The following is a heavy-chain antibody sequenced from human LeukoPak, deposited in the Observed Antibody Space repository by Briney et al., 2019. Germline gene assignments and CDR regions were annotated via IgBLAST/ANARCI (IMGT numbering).Heavy chain of an antibody. CDR3: AREGEGAGFDY. D-gene: IGHD3-16*01. J-gene: IGHJ4*02. V-gene: IGHV3-64*01. CDR2: ISSNGGST. CDR1: GFTFSSYA. Sequence: PGGSLRLSCAASGFTFSSYAMHWVRQAPGKGLEYVSAISSNGGSTYYANSVKGRFTISRDNSKNTLYLQMGSLRAEDMAVYYCAREGEGAGFDYWGPGTLVTVST.